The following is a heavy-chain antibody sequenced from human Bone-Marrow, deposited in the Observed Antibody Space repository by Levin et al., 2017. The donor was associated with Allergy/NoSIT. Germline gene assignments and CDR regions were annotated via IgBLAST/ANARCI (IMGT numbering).Heavy chain of an antibody. Sequence: ASVKVSCKASGYPFTGYYMHWVRQAPGQGLEWMGWIDPNSGDTNYAQKFRDRVTMTRDTSMSTAYMELSRLTSGDTAVYYCARDMLGVRSWFDPWGQGTLVTVSS. CDR3: ARDMLGVRSWFDP. V-gene: IGHV1-2*02. CDR2: IDPNSGDT. D-gene: IGHD3-16*01. J-gene: IGHJ5*02. CDR1: GYPFTGYY.